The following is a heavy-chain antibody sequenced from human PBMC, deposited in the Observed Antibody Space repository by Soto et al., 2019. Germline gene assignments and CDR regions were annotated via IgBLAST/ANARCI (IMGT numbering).Heavy chain of an antibody. V-gene: IGHV3-53*02. Sequence: EVQLVETGGGLIQPGGSLRLSCAASGFSVNRNYMSWVRQAPGKGLEWVSVIYGGGSTYYADSVKGRFTISRDNSKNTLYLQMNSLRAEDTAVYYCAREGAVAGTHRPLPLGYWGQGTLVTVSS. CDR1: GFSVNRNY. D-gene: IGHD6-19*01. CDR2: IYGGGST. CDR3: AREGAVAGTHRPLPLGY. J-gene: IGHJ4*02.